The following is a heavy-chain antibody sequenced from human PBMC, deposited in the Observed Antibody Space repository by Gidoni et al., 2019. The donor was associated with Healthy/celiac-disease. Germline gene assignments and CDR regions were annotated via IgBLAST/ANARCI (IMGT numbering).Heavy chain of an antibody. J-gene: IGHJ6*02. CDR2: CDPEDGET. CDR3: ATDGPQGRGVATMLVYYYYGMDV. CDR1: GYTLTELS. V-gene: IGHV1-24*01. Sequence: QVQLVQSGAEVKKPGASVKVSCKVSGYTLTELSMHWVRPAPGKGLEWMGGCDPEDGETIYAQKFQGRVTMTEDTSTDTAYMELSSLRSEDTAVYYCATDGPQGRGVATMLVYYYYGMDVWGQGTTVTVSS. D-gene: IGHD5-12*01.